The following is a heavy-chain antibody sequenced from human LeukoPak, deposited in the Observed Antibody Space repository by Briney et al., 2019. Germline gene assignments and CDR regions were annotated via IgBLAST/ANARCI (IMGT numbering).Heavy chain of an antibody. CDR2: ISGSGGST. CDR3: AKEGTSSWNYYFDY. Sequence: GGSLRLSCAVSGFSFSSYAMSWVRQAPGRGVGWVSAISGSGGSTYYADSVKGRFTISRDNSKNTLYLQMNNLRAEDTAVYYCAKEGTSSWNYYFDYWGQGTLVTVSS. J-gene: IGHJ4*02. CDR1: GFSFSSYA. D-gene: IGHD6-13*01. V-gene: IGHV3-23*01.